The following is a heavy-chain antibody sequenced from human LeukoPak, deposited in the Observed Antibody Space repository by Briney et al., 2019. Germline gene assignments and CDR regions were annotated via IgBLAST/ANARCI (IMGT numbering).Heavy chain of an antibody. J-gene: IGHJ4*02. CDR3: TTQRYCSGGSCSDY. D-gene: IGHD2-15*01. CDR2: IKSKTDGGTT. CDR1: GFTFSNAW. Sequence: GGSLRLSCAASGFTFSNAWMSWVRQAPGKGLEWVGRIKSKTDGGTTDYAAPVKGGFTISRDDSKNTLYLQMNSLKTEDTAVYYCTTQRYCSGGSCSDYWGQGTLVTVSS. V-gene: IGHV3-15*01.